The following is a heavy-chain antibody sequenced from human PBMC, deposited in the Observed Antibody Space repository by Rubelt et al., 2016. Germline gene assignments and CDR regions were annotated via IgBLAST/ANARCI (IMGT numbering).Heavy chain of an antibody. Sequence: VAVIWYDGSNKYYADSVKGRFTISRDNSKNTLYLQMNSLRAEDTAVYYCAKSHPRFLGYYYYYYYMDVWGKGTTVTVSS. V-gene: IGHV3-33*06. CDR3: AKSHPRFLGYYYYYYYMDV. CDR2: IWYDGSNK. D-gene: IGHD3-3*01. J-gene: IGHJ6*03.